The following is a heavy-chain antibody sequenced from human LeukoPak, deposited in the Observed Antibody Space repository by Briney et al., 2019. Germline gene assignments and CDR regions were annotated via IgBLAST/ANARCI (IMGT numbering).Heavy chain of an antibody. Sequence: PGRSLRLSRAAPGFTFSRYGTHWVRQAPGKGLGWVAFIRYGGNNEYYADSVKGRFTISRDNSKNSLYLQMNRLRREDTALYYCAKSRAPTADPDAFDVWGQGTMVAVSS. CDR3: AKSRAPTADPDAFDV. J-gene: IGHJ3*01. D-gene: IGHD1-14*01. V-gene: IGHV3-30*02. CDR2: IRYGGNNE. CDR1: GFTFSRYG.